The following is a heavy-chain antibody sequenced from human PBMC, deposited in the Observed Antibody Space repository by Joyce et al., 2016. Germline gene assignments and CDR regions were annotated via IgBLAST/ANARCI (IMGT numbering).Heavy chain of an antibody. Sequence: QVQLQQSGPGLVKPSQTLSLTCAISGDSVSSNNAAWSWIRQSPSRGLEWLGRTYYRSKWYYESAVSVRSRINISPETSKNQVTLQLNSVTSEDTAVYYCARDGTWSRGSYYDFWGQGTLVTVSS. V-gene: IGHV6-1*01. D-gene: IGHD3-16*01. J-gene: IGHJ4*02. CDR1: GDSVSSNNAA. CDR3: ARDGTWSRGSYYDF. CDR2: TYYRSKWYY.